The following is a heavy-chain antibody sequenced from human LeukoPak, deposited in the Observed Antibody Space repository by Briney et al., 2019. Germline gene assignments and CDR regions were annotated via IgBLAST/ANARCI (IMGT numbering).Heavy chain of an antibody. CDR3: ARSSSSWCFDY. CDR2: MKQDGSEK. J-gene: IGHJ4*02. V-gene: IGHV3-7*01. D-gene: IGHD6-13*01. CDR1: GFIFGDFW. Sequence: GGSLRLSCAASGFIFGDFWMSWVRQAPGKGLEWVANMKQDGSEKYYVDSVKGRFTISRDNAKNLLYLQMNSLRAEDTAVYYCARSSSSWCFDYWGQGTLVTVSS.